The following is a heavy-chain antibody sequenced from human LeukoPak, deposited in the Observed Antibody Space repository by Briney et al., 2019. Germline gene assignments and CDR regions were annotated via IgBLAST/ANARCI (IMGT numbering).Heavy chain of an antibody. D-gene: IGHD1-26*01. CDR2: INPSGGST. Sequence: ASVKDSCKASGYTFTGYYMHWVRRAPGQGLEWMGIINPSGGSTSYAQKFQGRVTMTRDTSTSTVYMELSSLRSEDTAVYYCARDRGLHYFDYWGQGTLVTVSS. CDR3: ARDRGLHYFDY. CDR1: GYTFTGYY. V-gene: IGHV1-46*01. J-gene: IGHJ4*02.